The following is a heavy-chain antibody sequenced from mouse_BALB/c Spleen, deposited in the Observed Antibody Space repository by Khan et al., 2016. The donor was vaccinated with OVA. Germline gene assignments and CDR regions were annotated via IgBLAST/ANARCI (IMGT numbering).Heavy chain of an antibody. CDR3: ARSTYRYAFVY. CDR1: GDSITTGY. V-gene: IGHV3-8*02. J-gene: IGHJ3*01. Sequence: VQLQQSGPSLVKPSQTLSLTCSVTGDSITTGYWNWIRKFSGNKLEYMGYIIYTGYTYYNPSLKSRISITRHTSNNQYYLQLNSVTDEDTATYYCARSTYRYAFVYWGQGTLVTVSA. D-gene: IGHD2-14*01. CDR2: IIYTGYT.